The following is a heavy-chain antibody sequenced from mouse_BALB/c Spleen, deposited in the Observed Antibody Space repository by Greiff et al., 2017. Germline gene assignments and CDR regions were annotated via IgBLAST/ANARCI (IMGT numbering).Heavy chain of an antibody. J-gene: IGHJ3*01. D-gene: IGHD1-2*01. CDR3: AAPGLTTAPFAY. CDR1: GFNFNDYY. CDR2: IDPENGNT. V-gene: IGHV14-1*02. Sequence: VQLQQSGAELVRPGALVKLSCKASGFNFNDYYMHWVKQRPEQGLEWIGWIDPENGNTIYDPKFQGKASITADTSSNTAYLQLSSLTSEDTAVYYCAAPGLTTAPFAYWGQGTLVTVSA.